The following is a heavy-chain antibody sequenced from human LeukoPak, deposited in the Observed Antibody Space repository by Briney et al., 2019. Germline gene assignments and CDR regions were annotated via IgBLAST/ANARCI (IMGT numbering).Heavy chain of an antibody. CDR3: ARATMWAVGKSFDY. D-gene: IGHD6-19*01. CDR2: IKHDESEK. J-gene: IGHJ4*02. CDR1: GFTSSSYW. V-gene: IGHV3-7*01. Sequence: GGSLRLSCVASGFTSSSYWMSWVRQAPGKGLEWVANIKHDESEKYYVDSVKGRFTISRDNARNSLYLQMNSLRVEDTAVYYCARATMWAVGKSFDYWGQGTLVTVSS.